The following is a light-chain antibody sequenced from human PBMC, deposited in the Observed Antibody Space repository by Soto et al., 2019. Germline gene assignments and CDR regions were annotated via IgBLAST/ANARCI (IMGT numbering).Light chain of an antibody. J-gene: IGLJ1*01. Sequence: QSVLTHPAAVSGSPGQSITVSCTGTSSGFDTYNSVSWYQQHPGKAPRLIIYEVSNRPSGVSNRFSGSKSGNTASLTISGLQAEDEAEYYCSAYARGPLFVFGSGTKVTVL. V-gene: IGLV2-14*01. CDR3: SAYARGPLFV. CDR1: SSGFDTYNS. CDR2: EVS.